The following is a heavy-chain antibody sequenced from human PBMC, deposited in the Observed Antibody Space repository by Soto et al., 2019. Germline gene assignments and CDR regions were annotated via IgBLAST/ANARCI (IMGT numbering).Heavy chain of an antibody. J-gene: IGHJ3*02. V-gene: IGHV1-18*01. D-gene: IGHD3-22*01. Sequence: QVQLVQSGAEVKKPGASVKVSCKASGYTFTSYGITWVRQAPGQGLEWMGWISTYNGNTNYAQKFQGRVTMTTDTSTNTAYIELRSLRSDDTAVYYCATLNYYDSSGYSAFDIWGQGTMVTVSS. CDR3: ATLNYYDSSGYSAFDI. CDR1: GYTFTSYG. CDR2: ISTYNGNT.